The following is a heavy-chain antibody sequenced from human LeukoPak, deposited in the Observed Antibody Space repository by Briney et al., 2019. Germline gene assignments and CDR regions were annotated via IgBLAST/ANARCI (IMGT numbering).Heavy chain of an antibody. CDR2: MNPNSGNT. J-gene: IGHJ6*03. Sequence: ASVKVSCKASGYTFTSYDINWVRQATGQGLEWMGWMNPNSGNTGYAQKFQGRVTMTRNTSISTAYMELSSLRSEDTPVYYCARGITGTTFYYYYYYMDVWGKGTTVTVSS. V-gene: IGHV1-8*01. CDR3: ARGITGTTFYYYYYYMDV. CDR1: GYTFTSYD. D-gene: IGHD1-7*01.